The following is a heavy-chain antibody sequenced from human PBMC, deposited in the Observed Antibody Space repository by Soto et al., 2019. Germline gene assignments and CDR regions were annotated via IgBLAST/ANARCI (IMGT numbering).Heavy chain of an antibody. Sequence: QVQLVQSGAEVKKPGASVRISCKASGYTFTDYYLHWVRQAPGQGLEWMGIMNPSGGVTSYAQKFQRRVAVTRDTSTSTVYMQLSSLRSEDTAVYYCASSEAVPTTTYYYWYIDVWGKGTTVTVSS. CDR1: GYTFTDYY. V-gene: IGHV1-46*03. D-gene: IGHD2-2*01. J-gene: IGHJ6*03. CDR2: MNPSGGVT. CDR3: ASSEAVPTTTYYYWYIDV.